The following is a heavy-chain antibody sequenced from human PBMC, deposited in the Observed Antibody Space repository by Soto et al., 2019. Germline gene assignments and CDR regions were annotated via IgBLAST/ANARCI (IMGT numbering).Heavy chain of an antibody. D-gene: IGHD2-15*01. CDR1: GFTVSSNY. CDR2: IYSGGST. V-gene: IGHV3-53*04. CDR3: YSSVRKRLDN. Sequence: PGGSLRLSCAASGFTVSSNYMSWVRQAPGKGLEWVSVIYSGGSTYYAVSVKDRVNISIHYSPNPLYLELIDLRSEDSAVYYWYSSVRKRLDNWGPGTLVTVSS. J-gene: IGHJ4*02.